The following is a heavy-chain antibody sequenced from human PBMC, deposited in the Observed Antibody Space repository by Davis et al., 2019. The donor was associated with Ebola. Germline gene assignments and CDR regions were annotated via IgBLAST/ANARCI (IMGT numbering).Heavy chain of an antibody. CDR3: ARADRSGSYYWYYFDY. D-gene: IGHD1-26*01. CDR2: IYYSGST. Sequence: SETLSLTCTVSGGSISSSSYYWGWIRQPPGKGLEWIGSIYYSGSTYYNPSLKSRVTISVDTSKNQVSLNLSSVTAADTAVYYCARADRSGSYYWYYFDYWGQGTLVTVSS. J-gene: IGHJ4*02. CDR1: GGSISSSSYY. V-gene: IGHV4-39*01.